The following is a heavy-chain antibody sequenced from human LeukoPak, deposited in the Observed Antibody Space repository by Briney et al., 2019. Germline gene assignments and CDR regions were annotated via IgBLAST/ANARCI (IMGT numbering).Heavy chain of an antibody. CDR1: GYSFTSFW. Sequence: NSGESLNISCTGSGYSFTSFWIGWLRALPGKGLVGMGIIYPGDSDTRYSPSFQGQVTISADKSISTAYLQWSSLKASDTAMYYCARLELYYYGSGSYPPPDYWGQGTLVTVSS. D-gene: IGHD3-10*01. V-gene: IGHV5-51*03. J-gene: IGHJ4*02. CDR2: IYPGDSDT. CDR3: ARLELYYYGSGSYPPPDY.